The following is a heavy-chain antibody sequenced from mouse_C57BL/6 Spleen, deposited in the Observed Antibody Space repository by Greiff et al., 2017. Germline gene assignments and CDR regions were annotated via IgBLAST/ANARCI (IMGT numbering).Heavy chain of an antibody. V-gene: IGHV1-69*01. Sequence: VQLQQPGAELVMPGASVKLSCKASGYTFTSYWMHWVKQRPGQGLEWIGEIDPSDSYTNYNQKFKGKSTLTVDKSSSTAYMQLSSLTSEDSAVYYCARKTTVVETLDYWGQGTTLTVSS. CDR1: GYTFTSYW. CDR3: ARKTTVVETLDY. CDR2: IDPSDSYT. J-gene: IGHJ2*01. D-gene: IGHD1-1*01.